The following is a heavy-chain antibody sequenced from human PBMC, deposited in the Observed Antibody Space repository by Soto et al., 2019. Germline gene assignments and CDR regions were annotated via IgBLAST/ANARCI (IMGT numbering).Heavy chain of an antibody. D-gene: IGHD2-2*02. CDR2: IWYDESNK. CDR1: GFTFSSHG. Sequence: GGSLRLSCAASGFTFSSHGMHWVRQAPGKGLEWVAVIWYDESNKYYADSVKGRFTISRDNSKNTLYLQMNSLRAEDTAVYYCARDPIVVVPAAIYRRYYYYGMDVWGQGTKVTVAS. J-gene: IGHJ6*02. V-gene: IGHV3-33*01. CDR3: ARDPIVVVPAAIYRRYYYYGMDV.